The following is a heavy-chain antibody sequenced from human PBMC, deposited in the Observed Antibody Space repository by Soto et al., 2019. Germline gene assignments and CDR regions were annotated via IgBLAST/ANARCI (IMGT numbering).Heavy chain of an antibody. V-gene: IGHV1-8*02. CDR2: MSPNSGDT. CDR1: GYTFTNYD. J-gene: IGHJ4*02. D-gene: IGHD7-27*01. CDR3: ARGPPNWGFDY. Sequence: QVKLVQSGAEVRRPGASVKVSCKASGYTFTNYDLNWVRQAIGQGFEWMGWMSPNSGDTGYAQKFQDRLTLSRSTARSTVYLELSSLTSEDTAVYYCARGPPNWGFDYWGQGTLVTVSS.